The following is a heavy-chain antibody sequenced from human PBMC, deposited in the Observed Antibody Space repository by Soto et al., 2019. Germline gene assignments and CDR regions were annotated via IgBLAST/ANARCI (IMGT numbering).Heavy chain of an antibody. J-gene: IGHJ4*02. D-gene: IGHD6-13*01. CDR1: GGSISSYY. V-gene: IGHV4-59*08. CDR3: ARQGQRYSSSTYYFDY. Sequence: PSETLSLTCTVSGGSISSYYWSWIRQPPGKGLEWIGYIYYSGSTNYNPSLKSRVTISVDTSKNQFSLKLSSVTAADTAVYYCARQGQRYSSSTYYFDYWGQGTLVTVSS. CDR2: IYYSGST.